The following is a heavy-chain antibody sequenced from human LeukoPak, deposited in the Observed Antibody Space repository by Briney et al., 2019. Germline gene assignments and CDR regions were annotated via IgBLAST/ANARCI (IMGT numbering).Heavy chain of an antibody. CDR3: AKEGITFGGVIAIYYFDY. D-gene: IGHD3-16*02. CDR1: GFTFSSYG. J-gene: IGHJ4*02. Sequence: GGSLRLSCAASGFTFSSYGTHWVRQAPGKGLEWVAVISYDGSNKYYADSVKGRFTISRDNSKNTLYLQMNSLRAEDTAVYYCAKEGITFGGVIAIYYFDYWGQGTLVTVSS. V-gene: IGHV3-30*18. CDR2: ISYDGSNK.